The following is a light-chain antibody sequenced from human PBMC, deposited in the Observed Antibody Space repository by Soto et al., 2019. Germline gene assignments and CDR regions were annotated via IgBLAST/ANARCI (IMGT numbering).Light chain of an antibody. V-gene: IGKV1-39*01. CDR3: QQSYSNPKT. J-gene: IGKJ1*01. Sequence: DIQMTQSPSSLSASVGDRVTITCRASQSMSSYLNWYQQKPGKAPKLLIYAASSLQSGVPSRFSGSGSGTDFTLTISSLQPEDFATYYCQQSYSNPKTFGQGTRWISN. CDR1: QSMSSY. CDR2: AAS.